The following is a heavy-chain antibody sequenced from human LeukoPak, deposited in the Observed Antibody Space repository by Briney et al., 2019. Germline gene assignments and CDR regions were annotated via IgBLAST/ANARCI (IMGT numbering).Heavy chain of an antibody. Sequence: ASVKVSCKASGYTFTSYDINWVRQATGQGLEWMGWTNPNSGNTGYAQKFQGRVTITRNTSISTAYMELSSLRSEDTAVYYCARVISGGNLYYYYCMDVWGKGTTVTVSS. CDR2: TNPNSGNT. D-gene: IGHD2-15*01. CDR1: GYTFTSYD. V-gene: IGHV1-8*03. J-gene: IGHJ6*03. CDR3: ARVISGGNLYYYYCMDV.